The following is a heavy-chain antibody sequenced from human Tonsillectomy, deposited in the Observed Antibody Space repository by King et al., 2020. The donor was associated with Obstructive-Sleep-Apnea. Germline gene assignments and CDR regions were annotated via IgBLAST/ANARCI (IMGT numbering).Heavy chain of an antibody. CDR2: ISYDGSNK. Sequence: VQLVESGGGVVQPGRSLRLSCAASGFTFSTYAMNWVRQAPGKGLEWVAVISYDGSNKYYADSVKGRFTISRDNSKNTLYLQMNSLRAEETAVYYCTRDKNILTGYYLDYWGQGPLVTVSS. J-gene: IGHJ4*02. D-gene: IGHD3-9*01. CDR3: TRDKNILTGYYLDY. V-gene: IGHV3-30*04. CDR1: GFTFSTYA.